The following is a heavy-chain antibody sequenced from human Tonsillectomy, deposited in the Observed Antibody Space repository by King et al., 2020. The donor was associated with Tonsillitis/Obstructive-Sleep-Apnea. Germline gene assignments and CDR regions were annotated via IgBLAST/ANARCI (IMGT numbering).Heavy chain of an antibody. CDR2: ISGSGDST. J-gene: IGHJ5*02. Sequence: EVQLVESGGGLVQPGGSLRLSCAASGFTFSSYGMSWVRQAPGKGLEWVSTISGSGDSTYNADSVKGRFIISRDNSKNTLYLQMNSLRAEDTAVYYCLTLGLAIPWGQGTLVTVSS. CDR1: GFTFSSYG. D-gene: IGHD4/OR15-4a*01. V-gene: IGHV3-23*04. CDR3: LTLGLAIP.